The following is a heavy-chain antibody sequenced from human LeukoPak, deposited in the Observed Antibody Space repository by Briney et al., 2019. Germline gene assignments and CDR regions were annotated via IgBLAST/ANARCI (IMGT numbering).Heavy chain of an antibody. J-gene: IGHJ2*01. D-gene: IGHD7-27*01. CDR2: INHSGST. V-gene: IGHV4-34*01. Sequence: SETLSLTCAVYGGSFSGYYWSWIRQPPGKGLEWIGEINHSGSTNYNPSLKSRVTISVDTSKNQCSLKLSPVTAADTAVYYCARVPANWGSYFDLWGRGTLVTVSS. CDR1: GGSFSGYY. CDR3: ARVPANWGSYFDL.